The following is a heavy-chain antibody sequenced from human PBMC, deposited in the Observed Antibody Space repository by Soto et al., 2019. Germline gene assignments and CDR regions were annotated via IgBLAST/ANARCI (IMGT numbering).Heavy chain of an antibody. CDR1: GVSISSYY. Sequence: SETLSLTCTASGVSISSYYWSWIRQPPGKGLEWIGYIYYSGSTNYSPSLKSRVTISVDTSKNQFSLKLSSVTAADTAVYYCARRYVAVADYYFDYWGQGTLVTVS. J-gene: IGHJ4*02. CDR3: ARRYVAVADYYFDY. V-gene: IGHV4-59*08. D-gene: IGHD6-19*01. CDR2: IYYSGST.